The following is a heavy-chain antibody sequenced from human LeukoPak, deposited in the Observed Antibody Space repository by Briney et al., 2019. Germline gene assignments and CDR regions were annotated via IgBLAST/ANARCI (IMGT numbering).Heavy chain of an antibody. J-gene: IGHJ3*02. D-gene: IGHD1-26*01. CDR1: GGSFSGYY. CDR3: ARGGLGATTIDI. Sequence: PSETLSLTCAVYGGSFSGYYWSWIRRPPGKGLEWIGEINHSGSTNYNPPLKSRVTISVDTSKNQFSLKLSSVTAADTAVYYCARGGLGATTIDIWGQGTMVTVSS. CDR2: INHSGST. V-gene: IGHV4-34*01.